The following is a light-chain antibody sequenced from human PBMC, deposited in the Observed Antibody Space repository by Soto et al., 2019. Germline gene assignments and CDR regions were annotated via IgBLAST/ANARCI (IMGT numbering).Light chain of an antibody. Sequence: QSALTQPPSASGSPGQSVTISCTRTSSDIGYYNYVSWYQQHPGKAPKLLIYEVTKRPSGVPDRFSGSKSGNTASLTVSGLQAEDEADYYCSSFAGVSTVFGTGTKLTVL. J-gene: IGLJ1*01. CDR1: SSDIGYYNY. CDR2: EVT. CDR3: SSFAGVSTV. V-gene: IGLV2-8*01.